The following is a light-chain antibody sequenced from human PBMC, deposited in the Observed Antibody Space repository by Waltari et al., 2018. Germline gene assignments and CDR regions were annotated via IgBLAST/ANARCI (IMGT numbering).Light chain of an antibody. CDR1: QTIGIS. Sequence: EIVLTQSPATLSLSPGERVTLSCRASQTIGISLVWYQQKPGQAPRLLMYDASYRASGTPLRFSGRGSGTDFTLTISSLEPEDFAVYYCQVRSSWPMYTFGQGTKLEVK. CDR3: QVRSSWPMYT. V-gene: IGKV3-11*01. CDR2: DAS. J-gene: IGKJ2*01.